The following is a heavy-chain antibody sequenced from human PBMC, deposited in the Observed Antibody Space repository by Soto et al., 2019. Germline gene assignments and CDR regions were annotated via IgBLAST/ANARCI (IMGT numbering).Heavy chain of an antibody. D-gene: IGHD3-10*01. CDR3: TGDDIWFGAY. V-gene: IGHV3-21*01. CDR2: ISSASDYI. J-gene: IGHJ4*02. CDR1: GFSFNSYS. Sequence: EVQLVESGGGLVKPGGSLRLSCAASGFSFNSYSMNWVRQAPGKGLEWVSSISSASDYIYYAESVKGRFTIARDNAKNSLYLQMNGLRAEDTAVYSCTGDDIWFGAYWGQGTLVTVSS.